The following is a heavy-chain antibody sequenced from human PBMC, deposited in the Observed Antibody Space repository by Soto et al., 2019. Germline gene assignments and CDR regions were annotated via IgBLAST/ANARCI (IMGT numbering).Heavy chain of an antibody. Sequence: EVQLVESGGGLVQPGRSLRLSCAASGFTFSSYWMHWVRQAPGKGLVWVSRINSDGSSTSYADSVKGRFTISRDNAKNTLYLQMNSLRAEDTAVYYCAKPLPNHGGFDYWGQGTLVTVSS. CDR1: GFTFSSYW. J-gene: IGHJ4*02. V-gene: IGHV3-74*01. CDR3: AKPLPNHGGFDY. CDR2: INSDGSST.